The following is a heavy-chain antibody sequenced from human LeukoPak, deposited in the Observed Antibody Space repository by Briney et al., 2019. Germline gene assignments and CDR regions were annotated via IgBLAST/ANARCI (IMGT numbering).Heavy chain of an antibody. J-gene: IGHJ4*02. CDR2: ISYDGSNK. CDR3: ARASTRSGTTYYFDY. V-gene: IGHV3-30-3*01. D-gene: IGHD3-10*01. CDR1: GFTFSSYA. Sequence: GRSLRLSCAASGFTFSSYAMHWVRQAPGKGLEWVAVISYDGSNKYYADYVKGRFTISRDNSKNTLYLQMSSLRAEDTAVYFCARASTRSGTTYYFDYWGQGTLVTVSS.